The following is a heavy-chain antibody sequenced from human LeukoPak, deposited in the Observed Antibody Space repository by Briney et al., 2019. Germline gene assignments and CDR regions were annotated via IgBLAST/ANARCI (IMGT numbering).Heavy chain of an antibody. CDR1: GFTFSSYA. CDR3: AKDYRGYDFWSGYQTYNWFDP. D-gene: IGHD3-3*01. V-gene: IGHV3-30-3*01. J-gene: IGHJ5*02. CDR2: ISYDGSNK. Sequence: PGGSLRLSCAASGFTFSSYAMHWVRQAPGKGLEWVAVISYDGSNKYYADSVKGRFTISRDNSKNTLYLQMNSLRAEDTAVYYCAKDYRGYDFWSGYQTYNWFDPWGQGTLATVSS.